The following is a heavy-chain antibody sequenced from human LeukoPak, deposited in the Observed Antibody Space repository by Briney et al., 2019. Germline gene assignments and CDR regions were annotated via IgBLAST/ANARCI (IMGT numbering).Heavy chain of an antibody. CDR3: ARDKQLLSPSYAFDI. CDR2: INPSGGST. D-gene: IGHD2-2*01. Sequence: ASVKVSCKASGYTFTSYYTHWVRQAPGQGLEWMGIINPSGGSTSYAQKFQGRVTMTRDTSTSTVYMELSSLRSEDTAVYYCARDKQLLSPSYAFDIWGQGTMVTVSS. V-gene: IGHV1-46*01. J-gene: IGHJ3*02. CDR1: GYTFTSYY.